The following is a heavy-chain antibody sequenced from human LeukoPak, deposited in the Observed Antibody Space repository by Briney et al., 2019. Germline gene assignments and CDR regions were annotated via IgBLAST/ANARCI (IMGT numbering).Heavy chain of an antibody. V-gene: IGHV1-18*01. Sequence: GASVKVSCKASGYTFTSYGISWVRQAPGQGLEWMGWISAYNGNTNCAQKLQGRVTMTTDTSTSTAYMELRSLRSDDTAVYYCARGAAVAGTMRGGDYWGQGTLVTVSS. CDR3: ARGAAVAGTMRGGDY. CDR2: ISAYNGNT. J-gene: IGHJ4*02. CDR1: GYTFTSYG. D-gene: IGHD6-19*01.